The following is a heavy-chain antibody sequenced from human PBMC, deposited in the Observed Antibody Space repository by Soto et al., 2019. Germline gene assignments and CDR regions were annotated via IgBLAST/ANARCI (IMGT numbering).Heavy chain of an antibody. J-gene: IGHJ4*02. CDR2: ISSSSSYI. D-gene: IGHD1-26*01. CDR1: GFTFSSYS. CDR3: ARPLGIVGANFDY. V-gene: IGHV3-21*01. Sequence: GGSLRLSCAASGFTFSSYSMNWVRQAPGKELEWVSSISSSSSYIYYADSVKGRFTISRDNAKNSLYLQMNSLRAEDTAVYYCARPLGIVGANFDYWGQGTLVTVSS.